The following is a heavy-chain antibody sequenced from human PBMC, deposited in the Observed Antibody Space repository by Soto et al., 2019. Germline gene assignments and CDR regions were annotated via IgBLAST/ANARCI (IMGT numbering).Heavy chain of an antibody. D-gene: IGHD3-22*01. CDR2: IYYSGST. Sequence: SETLSLTCTVSGGSISSGGYYWSRIRQHPGKGLEWIGYIYYSGSTYYNPSLKSRVTISVDTSKNQFSLKLSSVTAADTAVYYCARDNLNDYYDSSGSYYYGMDVWGQGTTVTVSS. J-gene: IGHJ6*02. CDR1: GGSISSGGYY. V-gene: IGHV4-31*03. CDR3: ARDNLNDYYDSSGSYYYGMDV.